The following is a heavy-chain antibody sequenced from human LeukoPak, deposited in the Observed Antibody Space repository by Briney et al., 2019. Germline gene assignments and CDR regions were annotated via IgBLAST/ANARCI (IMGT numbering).Heavy chain of an antibody. CDR2: INQDGSEK. CDR3: ARATRLPDY. CDR1: GFTFSTTW. Sequence: PGGSLRLSCIVSGFTFSTTWMSWVRQAPGKGPEWVAIINQDGSEKIYVDSLKGRFTISRDNAKDPLYLQMHSLRVEDTAVYYCARATRLPDYWGQGTLVIVSS. V-gene: IGHV3-7*01. J-gene: IGHJ4*02. D-gene: IGHD3-16*01.